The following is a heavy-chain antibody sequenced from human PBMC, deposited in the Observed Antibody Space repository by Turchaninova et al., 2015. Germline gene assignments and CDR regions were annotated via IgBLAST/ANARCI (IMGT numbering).Heavy chain of an antibody. V-gene: IGHV4-38-2*01. CDR1: GYSITSGYF. CDR3: ATYGSGSYRAFDY. Sequence: QVQLQESGPGLVKPSETLSLTCAFSGYSITSGYFWGCIRPPPGKGLEWIGRMYQSESTYYNPSLKSRVTISADTSKNQFSLKLSSMTAADTAVYYCATYGSGSYRAFDYWGQGTLVTVSS. CDR2: MYQSEST. D-gene: IGHD3-10*01. J-gene: IGHJ4*02.